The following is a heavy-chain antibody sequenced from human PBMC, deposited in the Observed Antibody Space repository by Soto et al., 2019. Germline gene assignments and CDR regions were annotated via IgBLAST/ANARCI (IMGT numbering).Heavy chain of an antibody. D-gene: IGHD6-6*01. J-gene: IGHJ4*02. CDR1: GYTFTGYY. CDR2: INPNSGGT. V-gene: IGHV1-2*04. CDR3: ARGRVGSSSSPLRFDY. Sequence: QVQLVQSGAEVKKPGASVKVSCKASGYTFTGYYMHWVRQAPGQGLEWMGWINPNSGGTNYAQKFQGWVTITRDTSISTAYMELSRLRSDDTAVYYCARGRVGSSSSPLRFDYWGQGTLVTVSS.